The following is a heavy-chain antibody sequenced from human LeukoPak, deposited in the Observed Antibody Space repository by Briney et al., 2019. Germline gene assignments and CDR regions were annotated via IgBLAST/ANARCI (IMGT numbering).Heavy chain of an antibody. Sequence: PSETLSLTCAVYGGSFSGYYWSWIRQPPGKGLEWIGEINHSGSTNYNPSLKSRVIISVDTSKNQFSLKLSSVTAADTAVYYCARGWGSYRLSPFDPWGQGTLVTVSS. CDR1: GGSFSGYY. V-gene: IGHV4-34*01. CDR3: ARGWGSYRLSPFDP. J-gene: IGHJ5*02. CDR2: INHSGST. D-gene: IGHD3-16*02.